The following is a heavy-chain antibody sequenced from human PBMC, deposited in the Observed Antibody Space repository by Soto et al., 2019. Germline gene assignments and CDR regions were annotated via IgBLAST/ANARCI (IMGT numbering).Heavy chain of an antibody. CDR1: GFVFNMYW. Sequence: GGSLRLSCAASGFVFNMYWMHWVRQVPGEGPEWVTRINDDGTRTDYADSAKGRFTISRDNAKGILYLQMNALRVDDTAVYYCIRGPRPSSVGTGAFWGQGTLVTVSS. V-gene: IGHV3-74*01. CDR2: INDDGTRT. J-gene: IGHJ4*02. CDR3: IRGPRPSSVGTGAF. D-gene: IGHD3-10*01.